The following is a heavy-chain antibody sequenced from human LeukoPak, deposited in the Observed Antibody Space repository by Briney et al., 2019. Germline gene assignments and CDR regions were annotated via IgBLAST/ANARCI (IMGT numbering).Heavy chain of an antibody. D-gene: IGHD1-26*01. V-gene: IGHV3-74*01. J-gene: IGHJ3*02. CDR3: ARTQYSGRNRVAFDI. CDR2: INSDGSST. CDR1: GFTFSSYW. Sequence: GRSLRLSCAASGFTFSSYWMHWVRQAPGKGLVWVSRINSDGSSTSYADSVKGRFTISRDNAKNTLYLQMNSLRAEDTAVYYCARTQYSGRNRVAFDIWGQGTMLTVSS.